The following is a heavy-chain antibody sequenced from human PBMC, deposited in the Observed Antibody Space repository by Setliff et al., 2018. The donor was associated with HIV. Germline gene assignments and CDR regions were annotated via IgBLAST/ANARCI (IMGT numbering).Heavy chain of an antibody. CDR2: ISTYNGNT. CDR1: GYTFTSYG. Sequence: ASVKVSCKASGYTFTSYGITWVRQAPGQGLEWMGWISTYNGNTHYAQKHQGRVTMTTDTSTSTAYMELRSLRSDDTAMYYCARKYTGGPLDYWGQGTLVTVSS. V-gene: IGHV1-18*01. CDR3: ARKYTGGPLDY. D-gene: IGHD6-19*01. J-gene: IGHJ4*02.